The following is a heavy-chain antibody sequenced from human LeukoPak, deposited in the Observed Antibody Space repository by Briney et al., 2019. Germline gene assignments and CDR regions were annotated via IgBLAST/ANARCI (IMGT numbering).Heavy chain of an antibody. J-gene: IGHJ3*02. CDR1: GFTFSSYA. CDR3: AKRDEATVMVIGPLDAFDI. Sequence: GGSLRLSCAASGFTFSSYAMSWVRQAPGKGLEWASAISGSGGSTYYADSVKGRFTISRDNSKNTLYLQMNSLRAEDTAVYYCAKRDEATVMVIGPLDAFDIWGRGTMVTVSS. CDR2: ISGSGGST. V-gene: IGHV3-23*01. D-gene: IGHD5-18*01.